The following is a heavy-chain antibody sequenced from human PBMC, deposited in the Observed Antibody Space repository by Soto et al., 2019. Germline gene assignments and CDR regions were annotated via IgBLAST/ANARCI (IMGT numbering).Heavy chain of an antibody. CDR2: ISGSGGST. V-gene: IGHV3-23*01. CDR3: AKGGSYYYDSSGYYPDAFDI. J-gene: IGHJ3*02. D-gene: IGHD3-22*01. Sequence: LRLSCAAPGFTFSSYAMSWVRQAPGKGLEWVSAISGSGGSTYYADSVKGRFTISRDNSKNTLYLQMNSLRAEDTAVYYCAKGGSYYYDSSGYYPDAFDIWGQGTMVTVSS. CDR1: GFTFSSYA.